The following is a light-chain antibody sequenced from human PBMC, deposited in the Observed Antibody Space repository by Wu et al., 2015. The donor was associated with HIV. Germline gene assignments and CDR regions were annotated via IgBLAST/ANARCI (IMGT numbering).Light chain of an antibody. CDR2: NAS. Sequence: SLSPREKRATLSCRASQSVGTSLACINTDLASXPRLLIYNASKRATGIPPRFSGSGSGTDFTLTITSLESEDFALYYCQHRHNWPLTFGGGAKVEIK. J-gene: IGKJ4*01. CDR3: QHRHNWPLT. CDR1: QSVGTS. V-gene: IGKV3-11*01.